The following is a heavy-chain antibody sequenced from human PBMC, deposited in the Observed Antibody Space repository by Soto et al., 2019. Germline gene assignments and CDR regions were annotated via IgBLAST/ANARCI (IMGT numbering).Heavy chain of an antibody. Sequence: QVQLVESGGGLVKPGGSLRPSWAPPGFTFGDYNMSWFPQAPGKGLEWVSYISSSGSTIYYADSVKGRFTISRDNAKNSLYLQMNSLRAEDTAVYYCARYFDWLLKAWGQGTLVTVSS. CDR2: ISSSGSTI. J-gene: IGHJ5*02. V-gene: IGHV3-11*01. CDR3: ARYFDWLLKA. CDR1: GFTFGDYN. D-gene: IGHD3-9*01.